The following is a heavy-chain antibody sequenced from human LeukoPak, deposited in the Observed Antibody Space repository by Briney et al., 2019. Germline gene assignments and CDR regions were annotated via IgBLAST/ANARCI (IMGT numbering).Heavy chain of an antibody. CDR3: ARATSYYDILTGYRELHN. V-gene: IGHV4-34*01. J-gene: IGHJ3*01. CDR1: GGSFSGYY. D-gene: IGHD3-9*01. CDR2: INHSGST. Sequence: SETLSLTCAVCGGSFSGYYWSWIRQPPGKGPEWIGEINHSGSTNYNPSLKSRVTISVDTSKNQFSLKLSSVTAADTAVYYCARATSYYDILTGYRELHNWGQGTMVTVSS.